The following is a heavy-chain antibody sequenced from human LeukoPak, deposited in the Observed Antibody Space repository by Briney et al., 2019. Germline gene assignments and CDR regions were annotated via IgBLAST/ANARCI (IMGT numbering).Heavy chain of an antibody. D-gene: IGHD1-26*01. V-gene: IGHV3-15*01. CDR2: IKSNADGGTV. CDR3: TTALRWEQPNFDY. J-gene: IGHJ4*02. Sequence: GGSLRLSCAASGFRFSSYAMSWVRQAPGKGPEWVARIKSNADGGTVHYAAPVSGRFTMSRDDSQSTLYLQMDSLKTEDTALYYCTTALRWEQPNFDYWGQGTFVTVSS. CDR1: GFRFSSYA.